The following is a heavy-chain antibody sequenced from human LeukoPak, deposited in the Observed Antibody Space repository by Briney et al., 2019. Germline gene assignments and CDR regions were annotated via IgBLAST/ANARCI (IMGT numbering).Heavy chain of an antibody. J-gene: IGHJ4*02. CDR3: ARIAAAGSKTDYFDY. CDR2: INDSGST. Sequence: PSETLSLTCAVYGGSFSGYYWSWIRQPPGKGLEWIGEINDSGSTNYNPSLKSRVTISVDRSKNQFSLKLSSVTAADTAVYYCARIAAAGSKTDYFDYWGQGTLVTVSS. D-gene: IGHD6-13*01. CDR1: GGSFSGYY. V-gene: IGHV4-34*01.